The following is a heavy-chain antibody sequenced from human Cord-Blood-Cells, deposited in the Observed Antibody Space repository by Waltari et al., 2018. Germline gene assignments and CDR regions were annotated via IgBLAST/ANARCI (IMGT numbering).Heavy chain of an antibody. V-gene: IGHV1-2*04. CDR2: ISPNSGGT. D-gene: IGHD5-12*01. CDR1: GYTFTGYY. CDR3: ARVRRSGYDLSAFDI. J-gene: IGHJ3*02. Sequence: QVQLVQSGAEVKKPGASVKVSCKASGYTFTGYYMHWVRQAPGQGLEWRGWISPNSGGTNYAQKLQGWVTMTRDTSISTAYMELSRLRSDDTAVYYCARVRRSGYDLSAFDIWGQGTMVTVSS.